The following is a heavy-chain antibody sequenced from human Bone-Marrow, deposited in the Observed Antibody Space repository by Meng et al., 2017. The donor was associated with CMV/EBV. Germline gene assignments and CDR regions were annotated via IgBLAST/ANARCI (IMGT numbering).Heavy chain of an antibody. CDR3: VVVPAASLNWFAP. V-gene: IGHV3-11*04. J-gene: IGHJ5*02. CDR1: GFTFSDYY. Sequence: GESLKISCAASGFTFSDYYITWIRRAPGKGLEWVSYISGSGSTIYYADSVKGRFTISRDNAKNSVFLQMNSLRAEDTAIYYCVVVPAASLNWFAPWGQGTLVTVSS. D-gene: IGHD2-2*01. CDR2: ISGSGSTI.